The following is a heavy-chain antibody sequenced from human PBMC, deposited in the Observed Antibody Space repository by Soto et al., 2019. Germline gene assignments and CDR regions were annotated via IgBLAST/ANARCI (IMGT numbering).Heavy chain of an antibody. CDR1: GFSLSTSGVG. Sequence: SGATLVNPAQTLPLTCTCSGFSLSTSGVGVGWIRQPPGKALEWLALIYWDDDKRYSPSLKSRLTITKDTSKNQVVLTMTNMDPVDTATYYCAHTLRGSSWYSEYYFDYWGQGTLVTVS. CDR2: IYWDDDK. D-gene: IGHD6-13*01. V-gene: IGHV2-5*02. J-gene: IGHJ4*02. CDR3: AHTLRGSSWYSEYYFDY.